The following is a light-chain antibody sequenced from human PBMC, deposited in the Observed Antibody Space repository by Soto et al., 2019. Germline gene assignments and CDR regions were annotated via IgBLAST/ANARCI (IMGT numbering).Light chain of an antibody. Sequence: QSVLTQPPSASGTPGQRVTISCSGSSSNIGINAVNWYQQLPGTAPKLLMYDNNQRPSGVPDRVSGSKSGTSASLAISGLQSEDEADYYCAAWDDSLNGRVFGGGTKLTVL. CDR3: AAWDDSLNGRV. CDR1: SSNIGINA. J-gene: IGLJ2*01. CDR2: DNN. V-gene: IGLV1-44*01.